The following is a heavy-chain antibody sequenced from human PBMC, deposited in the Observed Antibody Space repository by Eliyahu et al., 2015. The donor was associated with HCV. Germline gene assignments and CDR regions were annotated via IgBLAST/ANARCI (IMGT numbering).Heavy chain of an antibody. J-gene: IGHJ5*02. CDR3: ARGTCSSTSCLPLNWFDP. Sequence: QVQLVQSGAEVKKPGSSVKVSCKASGGTFSSYAISWVRQAPGQGLEWMGGIIPIFGTANYAQKFQGRVTITADESTSTAYMELSSLRSEDTAVYYCARGTCSSTSCLPLNWFDPWGQGTLVTVSS. V-gene: IGHV1-69*01. CDR2: IIPIFGTA. CDR1: GGTFSSYA. D-gene: IGHD2-2*01.